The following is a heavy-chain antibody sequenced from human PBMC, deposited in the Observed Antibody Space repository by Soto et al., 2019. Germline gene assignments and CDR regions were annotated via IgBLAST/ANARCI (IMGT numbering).Heavy chain of an antibody. Sequence: PFVTTSLTRAFSDVSFKGYDWSWIRTHPGKGLEWIGEINHSGSTNYNPSLKSRVTISVDTSRNQFSLKLSSVTAADTAVYYCARSGYSYGLLDYWGQRTLVPVSS. J-gene: IGHJ4*02. D-gene: IGHD5-18*01. CDR3: ARSGYSYGLLDY. CDR2: INHSGST. V-gene: IGHV4-34*01. CDR1: DVSFKGYD.